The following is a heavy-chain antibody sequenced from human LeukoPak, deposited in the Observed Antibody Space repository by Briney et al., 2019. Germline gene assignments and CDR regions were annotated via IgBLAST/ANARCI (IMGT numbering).Heavy chain of an antibody. Sequence: GGSLRLPCAASGFTFSTYAMNWVRQAPGKGLEWVSTIGISGSSTYYADSVRGRFTISRDNSKNTLYLQVSSLTAEDTAVYYCAKDFSTVDYYYYGMDVWGQGTTVTVSS. V-gene: IGHV3-23*01. CDR1: GFTFSTYA. J-gene: IGHJ6*02. CDR3: AKDFSTVDYYYYGMDV. D-gene: IGHD2/OR15-2a*01. CDR2: IGISGSST.